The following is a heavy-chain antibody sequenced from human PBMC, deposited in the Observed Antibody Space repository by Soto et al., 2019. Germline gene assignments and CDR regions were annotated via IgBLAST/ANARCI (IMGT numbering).Heavy chain of an antibody. V-gene: IGHV3-7*01. J-gene: IGHJ4*02. CDR2: IRQDGSPK. CDR1: GFTFSNYW. CDR3: VGDGSSGWHFDS. D-gene: IGHD6-19*01. Sequence: EVQLVESGGGLVQPGGSLRLSCAASGFTFSNYWMSWIRQAPGKGLEWVANIRQDGSPKYLVDSVTGRFTISRDNAKNPLYLQMNGLRTEDTAVDYCVGDGSSGWHFDSWGQGNLVTVPS.